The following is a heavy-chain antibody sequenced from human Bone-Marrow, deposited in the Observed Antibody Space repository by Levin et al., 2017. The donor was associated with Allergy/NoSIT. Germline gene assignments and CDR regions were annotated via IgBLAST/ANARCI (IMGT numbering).Heavy chain of an antibody. D-gene: IGHD6-13*01. CDR1: GGTFSSYT. J-gene: IGHJ6*02. CDR2: IIPILGIA. Sequence: WASVKVSCKASGGTFSSYTISWVRQAPGQGLEWMGRIIPILGIANYAQKFQGRVTITADKSTSTAYMELSSLRSEDTAVYYCARSWERRQQLAQGYYYYGMDGWGQGTTVTVSS. V-gene: IGHV1-69*02. CDR3: ARSWERRQQLAQGYYYYGMDG.